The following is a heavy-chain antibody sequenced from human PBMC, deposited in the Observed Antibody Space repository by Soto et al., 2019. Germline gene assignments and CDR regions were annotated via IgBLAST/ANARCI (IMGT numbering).Heavy chain of an antibody. CDR1: GDSITSGGYY. D-gene: IGHD5-18*01. CDR2: IYYNGNT. CDR3: VKWDWLQHNY. Sequence: QVQLQESGPGLVKPSQTLSLTCTVSGDSITSGGYYWSWIRQHPGKGLEWIGYIYYNGNTYYNPSLKSRGIISVDTSKNQFYLNLTSVTAADTAMYYCVKWDWLQHNYWGQGTLVTVSS. V-gene: IGHV4-31*03. J-gene: IGHJ4*02.